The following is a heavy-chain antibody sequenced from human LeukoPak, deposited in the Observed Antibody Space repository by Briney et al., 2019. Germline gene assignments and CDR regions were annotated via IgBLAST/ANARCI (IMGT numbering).Heavy chain of an antibody. CDR2: VSSGSSYT. CDR3: ARVSSSSTNWFDS. D-gene: IGHD6-19*01. CDR1: GFAFSDYY. J-gene: IGHJ5*01. V-gene: IGHV3-11*06. Sequence: GGSLRLSCAASGFAFSDYYMTWIRQAPGKGLEWVSYVSSGSSYTNQGDAVKGRFTISRDNAKNSLYLQMNSLRVEDTAVYYCARVSSSSTNWFDSWGQGTLVTVSS.